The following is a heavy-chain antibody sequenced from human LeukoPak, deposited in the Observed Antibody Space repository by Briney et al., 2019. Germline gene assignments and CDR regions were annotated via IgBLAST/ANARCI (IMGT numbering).Heavy chain of an antibody. CDR1: GGSISNYY. Sequence: SETLSLTCTVSGGSISNYYWTWIRQSPGKTVEWIGCSHKSGSTHNNPSLRSRVTISVDTSKSQFSLKLNSVTAPDTAVYYCARLIGLGEVSPYFDFWGQGRLVTVSS. CDR3: ARLIGLGEVSPYFDF. CDR2: SHKSGST. J-gene: IGHJ4*02. V-gene: IGHV4-59*01. D-gene: IGHD3-16*02.